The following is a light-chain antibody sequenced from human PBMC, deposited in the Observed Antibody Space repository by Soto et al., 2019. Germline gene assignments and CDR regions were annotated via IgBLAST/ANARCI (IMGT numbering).Light chain of an antibody. CDR1: QSISNN. CDR3: QQYHKWAWT. CDR2: GAS. V-gene: IGKV3-15*01. Sequence: EIVMTQSPATLSVSPGERVTLSCRASQSISNNLAWHQQKPGQAPRLLIYGASTRATGIPASFSGSGSGTEFTLTLSSLQSENFAVYYCQQYHKWAWTFGQGTKVEIK. J-gene: IGKJ1*01.